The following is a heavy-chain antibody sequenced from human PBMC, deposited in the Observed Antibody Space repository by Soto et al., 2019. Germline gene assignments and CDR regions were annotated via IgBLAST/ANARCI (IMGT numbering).Heavy chain of an antibody. J-gene: IGHJ4*02. Sequence: QVQLVESGGGVVQPGTSLRLSCAASGFTFSTYGMHWVRQAPGKGLDWVALIWYDGSRTHYAESVKGRFTISRDNSKNRLFLQMNSLRVEDTAGYYCAREQIGVAGSTYDYWGQGTLVTVSS. CDR3: AREQIGVAGSTYDY. V-gene: IGHV3-33*01. CDR2: IWYDGSRT. CDR1: GFTFSTYG. D-gene: IGHD6-19*01.